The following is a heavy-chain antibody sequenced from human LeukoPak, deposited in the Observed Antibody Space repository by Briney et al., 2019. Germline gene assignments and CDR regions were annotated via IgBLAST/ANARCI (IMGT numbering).Heavy chain of an antibody. CDR2: IYYSGST. D-gene: IGHD6-13*01. V-gene: IGHV4-59*01. CDR1: GGSISSYN. Sequence: PSETLSLTCTVSGGSISSYNWSWIRQPPGKGLEWIGYIYYSGSTNYNPSLKSRVTISVDTSKNQFSLKLSSVTAADTAVYYCARVHSSSWTPSYYYYGMDVWGQGTTVTVSS. J-gene: IGHJ6*02. CDR3: ARVHSSSWTPSYYYYGMDV.